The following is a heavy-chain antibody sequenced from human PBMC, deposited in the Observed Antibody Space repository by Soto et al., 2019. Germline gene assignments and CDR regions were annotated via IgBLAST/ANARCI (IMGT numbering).Heavy chain of an antibody. D-gene: IGHD1-26*01. CDR3: VRGGYSGSYYRYF. V-gene: IGHV3-74*01. Sequence: EEQLVESGGGLIQPGGSLTLSCAASGFTFSNYWMNWVRQVPGKGLVWVSRIDRDGATTSYADSVKGRFTISRDNARNRLYLQINSLRVEDTAVYYCVRGGYSGSYYRYFWGQGTLVTVSS. CDR1: GFTFSNYW. J-gene: IGHJ4*02. CDR2: IDRDGATT.